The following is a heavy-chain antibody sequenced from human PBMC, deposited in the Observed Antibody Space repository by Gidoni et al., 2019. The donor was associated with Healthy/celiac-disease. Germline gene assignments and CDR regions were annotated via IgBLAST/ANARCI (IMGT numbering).Heavy chain of an antibody. D-gene: IGHD3-3*01. CDR2: IWYDGSNK. CDR1: GFPFSSYG. CDR3: ARGKYYDFWSGYYIDWFDP. J-gene: IGHJ5*02. Sequence: QVQLVESGGGVVQPGRSLRLSCAASGFPFSSYGMHWVRQAPGKGLEWVAVIWYDGSNKYYADSVKGRFTISRDNSKNTLYLQMNSLRAEDTAVYYCARGKYYDFWSGYYIDWFDPWGQGTLVTVSS. V-gene: IGHV3-33*01.